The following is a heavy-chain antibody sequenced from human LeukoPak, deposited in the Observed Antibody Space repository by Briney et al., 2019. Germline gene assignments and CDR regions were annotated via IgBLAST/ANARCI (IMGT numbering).Heavy chain of an antibody. CDR3: ARDYSSRWYEGDTVDY. CDR1: GYTFTSYG. V-gene: IGHV1-18*01. Sequence: ASVKVSCKASGYTFTSYGISWVRQAPGQGLEWMGWISAYNGNTNYAQKLQGRVTMTTDTSTSTAYMELRSLRSDDTAVYYFARDYSSRWYEGDTVDYWGQGTLVTVSS. J-gene: IGHJ4*02. CDR2: ISAYNGNT. D-gene: IGHD6-13*01.